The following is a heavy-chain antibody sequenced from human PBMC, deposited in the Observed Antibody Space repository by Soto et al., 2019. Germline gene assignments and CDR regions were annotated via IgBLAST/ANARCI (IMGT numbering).Heavy chain of an antibody. V-gene: IGHV3-48*02. CDR1: GFTFSSSS. CDR2: IRSSCSTI. CDR3: ARAGYRSVDY. J-gene: IGHJ4*02. D-gene: IGHD3-3*01. Sequence: EVQLVESGGGLVQPGGSLRLSCAASGFTFSSSSMNWVRQAPGKGLEWVSYIRSSCSTIYYADSVRGRFTISRDNAKNSLYLQMTSLRDEDTAVYYCARAGYRSVDYWGQGTLVTVSS.